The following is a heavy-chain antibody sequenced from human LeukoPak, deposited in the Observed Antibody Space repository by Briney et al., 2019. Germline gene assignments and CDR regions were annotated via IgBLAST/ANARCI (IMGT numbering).Heavy chain of an antibody. Sequence: PSETLSLTCTVSGGSISSYYWSWIRQPPGKGLEWIGYIYYSGSTNYNPSLKSRVTISVDTSKNQFPLKLSSVTAADTAVYYCARLPPGRYCSGGSCYSNWFDPWGQGTLVTVSS. CDR3: ARLPPGRYCSGGSCYSNWFDP. D-gene: IGHD2-15*01. CDR1: GGSISSYY. CDR2: IYYSGST. V-gene: IGHV4-59*08. J-gene: IGHJ5*02.